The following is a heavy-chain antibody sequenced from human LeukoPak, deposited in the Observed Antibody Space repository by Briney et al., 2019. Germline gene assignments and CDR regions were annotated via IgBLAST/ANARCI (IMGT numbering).Heavy chain of an antibody. Sequence: SETLSLTCTVSGVSISSSNSYWGWIRQPPGKGLEWIGSIYYSGNTYYNASLKSQVSISIDTSKNQFSLRLTSVTAADTAVYYCARQTGSGLFILPGGQGTLVTVSS. J-gene: IGHJ4*02. CDR2: IYYSGNT. CDR3: ARQTGSGLFILP. V-gene: IGHV4-39*01. CDR1: GVSISSSNSY. D-gene: IGHD3/OR15-3a*01.